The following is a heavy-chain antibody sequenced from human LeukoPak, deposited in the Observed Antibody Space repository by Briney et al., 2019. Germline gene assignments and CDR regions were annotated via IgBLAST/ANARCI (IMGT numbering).Heavy chain of an antibody. CDR3: AREGETTVVTSFDY. CDR1: GGSISSSSYY. CDR2: IYYSGST. V-gene: IGHV4-39*07. J-gene: IGHJ4*02. Sequence: PSETLSLTCTVSGGSISSSSYYWGWIRQPPGKGLEWIGSIYYSGSTYYNPSLKRRVTISVDTSKNQFSLKLSSVTAADTAVYYCAREGETTVVTSFDYWGQGTLVTVSS. D-gene: IGHD4-23*01.